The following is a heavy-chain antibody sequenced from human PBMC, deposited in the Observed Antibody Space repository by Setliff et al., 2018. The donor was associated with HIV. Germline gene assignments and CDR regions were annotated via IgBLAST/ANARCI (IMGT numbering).Heavy chain of an antibody. CDR1: GGSIGLGGHY. V-gene: IGHV4-31*02. Sequence: SETLSLTCSVSGGSIGLGGHYWGWIRQRPGKGLEWIGYFYYDGSEFYTPSLKSRVSISRDTSKNQFSLRLTSVTAADTAVYYCARGGLGVVTSFDSWGPGTLVTVSS. CDR2: FYYDGSE. D-gene: IGHD3-3*01. J-gene: IGHJ4*02. CDR3: ARGGLGVVTSFDS.